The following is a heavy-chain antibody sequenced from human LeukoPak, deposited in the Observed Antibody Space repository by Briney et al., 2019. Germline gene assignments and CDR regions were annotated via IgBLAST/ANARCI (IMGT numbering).Heavy chain of an antibody. D-gene: IGHD6-13*01. Sequence: ASVKVSCKASGYTFIRYDIIWVRQAAGQGLEWMGWMNPKRGDTGYAQQFQGRVNMTRNTAITTAYMELSSLTSEDTAVYYCARFIAEAGTDYYYMDAWGKGTTVTVSS. CDR1: GYTFIRYD. V-gene: IGHV1-8*01. CDR2: MNPKRGDT. J-gene: IGHJ6*03. CDR3: ARFIAEAGTDYYYMDA.